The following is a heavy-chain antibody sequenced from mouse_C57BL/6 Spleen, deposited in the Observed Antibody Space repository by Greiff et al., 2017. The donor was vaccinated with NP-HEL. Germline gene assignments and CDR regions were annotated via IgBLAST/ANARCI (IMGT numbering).Heavy chain of an antibody. V-gene: IGHV3-6*01. Sequence: EVKLMESGPGLVKPSQSLSLTCSVTGYSINSGYYWNWIRQFPGNKLEWMGYISYDGSNNYNPSLKNRISITRDTSKNQFFLKLNSVTTEDTATYYCARDDYDDDWFAYWGQGTLVTVSA. CDR1: GYSINSGYY. CDR3: ARDDYDDDWFAY. D-gene: IGHD2-4*01. CDR2: ISYDGSN. J-gene: IGHJ3*01.